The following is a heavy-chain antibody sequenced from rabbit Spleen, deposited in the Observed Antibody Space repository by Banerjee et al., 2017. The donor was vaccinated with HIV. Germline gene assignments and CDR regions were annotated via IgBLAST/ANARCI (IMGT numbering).Heavy chain of an antibody. CDR3: ARGPPYAGYAGYGYVYLSL. CDR1: GFDFSGYF. J-gene: IGHJ6*01. CDR2: IDPVFGST. V-gene: IGHV1S7*01. D-gene: IGHD6-1*01. Sequence: QLKESGGGLVQPGGSLKLSCKASGFDFSGYFMSWVRQAPGKGLEWIGYIDPVFGSTYYASWVNGQFTISSHNAQNTLYLQLNSLTAADTATYFCARGPPYAGYAGYGYVYLSLWGPGTLVTVS.